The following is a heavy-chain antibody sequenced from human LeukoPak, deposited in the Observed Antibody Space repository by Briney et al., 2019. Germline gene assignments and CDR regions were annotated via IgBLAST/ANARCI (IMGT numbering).Heavy chain of an antibody. Sequence: PSEALSLTCTVSGGSISTTNYYWGWIRQPPGRDLEWIGSIYSSGNTYYNPSLESRVTISVDTSKNQLSLKLTSVTAADTAVYYCARGLPWTFSGQWLVGGYYFDYWGQGTLVTVSS. CDR3: ARGLPWTFSGQWLVGGYYFDY. V-gene: IGHV4-39*01. D-gene: IGHD6-19*01. J-gene: IGHJ4*02. CDR2: IYSSGNT. CDR1: GGSISTTNYY.